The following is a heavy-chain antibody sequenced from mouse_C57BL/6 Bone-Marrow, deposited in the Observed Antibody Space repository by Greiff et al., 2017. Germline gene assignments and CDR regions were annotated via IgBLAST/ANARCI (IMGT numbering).Heavy chain of an antibody. CDR3: ARWDYNGGFDY. CDR2: FYSRSGNT. J-gene: IGHJ2*01. CDR1: GYTFTSYG. V-gene: IGHV1-81*01. Sequence: QVQLKLSGAELARPGASVKLSCKASGYTFTSYGISWVKQRTGQGLEWIGEFYSRSGNTYYNEKFKGKDTLTADKSSSAAYMELRSLTSEDSAVYYCARWDYNGGFDYWGQGTTLTVSS. D-gene: IGHD1-1*01.